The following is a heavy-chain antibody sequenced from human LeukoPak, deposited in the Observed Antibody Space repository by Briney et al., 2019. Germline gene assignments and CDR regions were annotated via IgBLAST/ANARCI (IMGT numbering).Heavy chain of an antibody. Sequence: SETLSLTCGVSGGSLSFYYWSWIRQSPGKGLEWIAEVSQNGGSNYNMSLKSRVTISLDKSKNQVSLKLNSVTAADTAVYYCARGGSSWSRSYYMDVWGKGTTVTISS. J-gene: IGHJ6*03. V-gene: IGHV4-34*01. CDR2: VSQNGGS. D-gene: IGHD6-13*01. CDR1: GGSLSFYY. CDR3: ARGGSSWSRSYYMDV.